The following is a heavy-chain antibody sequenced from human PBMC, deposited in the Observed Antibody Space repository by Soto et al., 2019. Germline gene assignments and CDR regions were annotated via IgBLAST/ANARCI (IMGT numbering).Heavy chain of an antibody. CDR3: AKRNLVVRPPFAY. J-gene: IGHJ4*02. CDR2: ISGSGGSI. Sequence: GGSLRLSCAASGFTFSSYAMSWVRQAPGKGLEWVSSISGSGGSIYYADSVKGRFTISRDNSKNTLDLQMNSLRAEDTAVYYCAKRNLVVRPPFAYWGQETLVTVSS. V-gene: IGHV3-23*01. CDR1: GFTFSSYA. D-gene: IGHD2-2*01.